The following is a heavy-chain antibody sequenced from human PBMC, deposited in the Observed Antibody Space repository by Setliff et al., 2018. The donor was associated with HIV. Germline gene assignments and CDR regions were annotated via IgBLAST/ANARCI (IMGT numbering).Heavy chain of an antibody. Sequence: SETLSLTCTVSGGSISSSSYYWDWIRQPPGKGLEWIGSIYFTGSSDNNPSLKSRVTLSVDTSKHQFSLKLSSVTAADTAVYYCARVQMAYAAFDVWGQGTMVTVSS. CDR2: IYFTGSS. CDR1: GGSISSSSYY. D-gene: IGHD4-17*01. V-gene: IGHV4-61*05. J-gene: IGHJ3*01. CDR3: ARVQMAYAAFDV.